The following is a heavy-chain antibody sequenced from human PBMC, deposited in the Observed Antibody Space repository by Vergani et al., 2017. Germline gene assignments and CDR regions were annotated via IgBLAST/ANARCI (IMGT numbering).Heavy chain of an antibody. CDR1: GGSFSGYY. V-gene: IGHV4-34*01. D-gene: IGHD2-2*02. CDR2: INHSGST. CDR3: ARGRVECGARSTSCYRRSRSFDY. J-gene: IGHJ4*02. Sequence: QVQLQQWGAGLLKPSETLSLTCAVSGGSFSGYYWSWIRQPPGKGLEWIGEINHSGSTNYNPSLKSRFTISVDTSKNQFSLKLSSVTAADTAVYYCARGRVECGARSTSCYRRSRSFDYWGQGTLVTVSS.